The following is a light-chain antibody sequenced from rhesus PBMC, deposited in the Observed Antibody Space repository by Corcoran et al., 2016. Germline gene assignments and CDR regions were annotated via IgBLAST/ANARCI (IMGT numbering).Light chain of an antibody. CDR1: QSLLDSEDGNTY. V-gene: IGKV2-104*02. J-gene: IGKJ1*01. Sequence: DIVMTQTPLSLPVTPGEPASISCRSSQSLLDSEDGNTYLDWYLQKPGQSPHLLIYEVSNRSSGVPDRVSGSGSDTDCTLKISIVEAEDVGVYYCMQALEFPWTFGQGTNVEIK. CDR3: MQALEFPWT. CDR2: EVS.